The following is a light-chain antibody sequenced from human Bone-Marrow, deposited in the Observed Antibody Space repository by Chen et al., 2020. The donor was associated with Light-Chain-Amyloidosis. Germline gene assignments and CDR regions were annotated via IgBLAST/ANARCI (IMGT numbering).Light chain of an antibody. CDR2: EVT. J-gene: IGLJ1*01. CDR1: SSDVGGDNH. V-gene: IGLV2-14*01. Sequence: QSALTQPASVSGSPGQSITISCTGTSSDVGGDNHVSWYQQHPDKAPKLMIYEVTNRPSWVPYRFSGSKSDNTVSLTISGLQTEDEADYFCSSYTITNTLVFGSGTRVTVL. CDR3: SSYTITNTLV.